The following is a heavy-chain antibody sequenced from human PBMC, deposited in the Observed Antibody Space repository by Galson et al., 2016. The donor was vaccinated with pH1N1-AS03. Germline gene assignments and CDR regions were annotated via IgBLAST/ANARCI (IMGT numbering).Heavy chain of an antibody. V-gene: IGHV4-59*01. CDR1: GDSLSSYF. Sequence: LSLTCTVSGDSLSSYFWDWIRRPPGKGLEWIGYVYYTGSVKYNPSLKSRVTISLDTSNNQFSLILKSVTAADTAVYYCARGRAPSPVTYYFDDWGQGTLVTVSS. CDR2: VYYTGSV. J-gene: IGHJ4*02. CDR3: ARGRAPSPVTYYFDD.